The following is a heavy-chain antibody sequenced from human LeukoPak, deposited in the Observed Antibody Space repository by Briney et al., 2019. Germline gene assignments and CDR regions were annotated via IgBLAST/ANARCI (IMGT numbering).Heavy chain of an antibody. CDR3: ARRYGDYNLVFDY. CDR1: GGSINSYY. Sequence: PSETLFLTCTVSGGSINSYYWSWIRQPPGKGLEGIGYIYYSGSTNYNPSLKSRVTISVDTSKNQFSLKLSSVTAADTAVYYCARRYGDYNLVFDYWGQGTLVTVSS. D-gene: IGHD4-17*01. J-gene: IGHJ4*02. V-gene: IGHV4-59*01. CDR2: IYYSGST.